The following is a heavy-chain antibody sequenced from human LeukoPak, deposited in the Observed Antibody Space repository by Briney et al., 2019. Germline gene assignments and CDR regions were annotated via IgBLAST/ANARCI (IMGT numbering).Heavy chain of an antibody. CDR1: GGSISSGSYY. Sequence: SQTLSLTCTVSGGSISSGSYYWSWIRQPAGKGLEWIGRIYTSGSTNYNPSLKSRVTISVDTSKSQFSLKLSSVTAADTAVYYCAREWELIDYWGQGTLVTVSS. D-gene: IGHD1-26*01. CDR3: AREWELIDY. J-gene: IGHJ4*02. CDR2: IYTSGST. V-gene: IGHV4-61*02.